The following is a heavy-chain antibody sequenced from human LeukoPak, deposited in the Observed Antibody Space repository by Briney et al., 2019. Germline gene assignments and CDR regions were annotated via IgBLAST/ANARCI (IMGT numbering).Heavy chain of an antibody. V-gene: IGHV3-33*01. CDR3: TRYNNEHFDY. D-gene: IGHD1-14*01. J-gene: IGHJ4*02. Sequence: GGSLRLSGAGSGFTFGGYGMRWFRQTPGKGLDGVAVISYDGSRAFYDDSVKGRFTISRDNSKNTMSVQMYDLRAEDTAVYYCTRYNNEHFDYWPQGTLVTVSS. CDR2: ISYDGSRA. CDR1: GFTFGGYG.